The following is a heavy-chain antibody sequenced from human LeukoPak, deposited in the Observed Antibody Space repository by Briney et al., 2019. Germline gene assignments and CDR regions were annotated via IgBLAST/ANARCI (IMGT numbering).Heavy chain of an antibody. D-gene: IGHD6-6*01. Sequence: GGSLRRSCAASGFTFSGSAMHWVRQASGKGLEWVGRIRSKANSYATAYAASVKGRFTISRDDSKNTAYLQMNSLKTEDTAVYYCTRLIGGSSSKWGQGTLVTVSS. CDR2: IRSKANSYAT. V-gene: IGHV3-73*01. CDR1: GFTFSGSA. J-gene: IGHJ4*02. CDR3: TRLIGGSSSK.